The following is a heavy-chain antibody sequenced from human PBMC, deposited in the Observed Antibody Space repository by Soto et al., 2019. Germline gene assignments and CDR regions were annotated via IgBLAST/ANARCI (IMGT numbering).Heavy chain of an antibody. Sequence: QVQLVESGGGVVQPGRSLRLSCAASGFTFSSYGMHWVRQAPGKGLAWVAVIWYDGSNKYYADSVKGRFTISRDNSKKTLYLQMNSLGAEDTAVYYCARWSYSSSFGADVWGQGTTLTVSS. CDR3: ARWSYSSSFGADV. CDR2: IWYDGSNK. CDR1: GFTFSSYG. D-gene: IGHD6-6*01. V-gene: IGHV3-33*01. J-gene: IGHJ6*02.